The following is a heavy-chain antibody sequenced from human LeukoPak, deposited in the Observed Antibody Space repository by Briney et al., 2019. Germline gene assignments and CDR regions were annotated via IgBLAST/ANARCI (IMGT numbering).Heavy chain of an antibody. CDR3: ARGLFEDIVASPHYGMDV. Sequence: ASVKVSCKASGYTFTSYDINWVRQATGQGLEWMGWMNPNSGNTGHAQKFQGRVTMTRTTSISTAYMELSSLRSEDTAVYYCARGLFEDIVASPHYGMDVWGQGTTVTVSS. D-gene: IGHD5-12*01. CDR2: MNPNSGNT. J-gene: IGHJ6*02. V-gene: IGHV1-8*01. CDR1: GYTFTSYD.